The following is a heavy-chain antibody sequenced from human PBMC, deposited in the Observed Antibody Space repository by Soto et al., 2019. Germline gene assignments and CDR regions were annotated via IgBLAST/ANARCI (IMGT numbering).Heavy chain of an antibody. CDR2: IDPSDSPT. Sequence: PGESLKISCXGSGYSFAGYWITWVRQKPGKGLEWMGRIDPSDSPTYYSPSFRGHVTISVTKSITTVFLQWSSLTASDTAMYYCARKIYDSDTGPNFQYYFDSWGQGTPVTVSS. CDR3: ARKIYDSDTGPNFQYYFDS. V-gene: IGHV5-10-1*01. CDR1: GYSFAGYW. D-gene: IGHD3-22*01. J-gene: IGHJ4*02.